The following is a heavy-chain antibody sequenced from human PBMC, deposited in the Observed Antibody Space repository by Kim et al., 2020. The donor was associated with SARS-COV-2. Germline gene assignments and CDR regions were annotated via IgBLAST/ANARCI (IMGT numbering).Heavy chain of an antibody. CDR3: ARDQRYSSSWYHGMDV. V-gene: IGHV1-69*13. CDR1: GGTFSSYA. J-gene: IGHJ6*02. D-gene: IGHD6-13*01. Sequence: SVKVSCKASGGTFSSYAISWVRQAPGQGLEWMGGIIPIFGTANYAQKFQGRVTITADESTSTAYMELSSLRSEDTAVYYCARDQRYSSSWYHGMDVWGQGTTVTVSS. CDR2: IIPIFGTA.